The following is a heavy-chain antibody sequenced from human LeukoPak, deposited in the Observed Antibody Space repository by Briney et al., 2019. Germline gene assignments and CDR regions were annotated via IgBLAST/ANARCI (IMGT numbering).Heavy chain of an antibody. CDR3: ARGPGSSWYRPYYYYMDV. J-gene: IGHJ6*03. D-gene: IGHD6-13*01. V-gene: IGHV1-8*03. Sequence: RASVKVSCKASGYTFTSYDINWVRQATGQGLEWMGWMNPNSGNTGYAQKFQGRVTITRNTSISTAYMELSSLRSEDTAVYCCARGPGSSWYRPYYYYMDVWGKGTTVTVSS. CDR2: MNPNSGNT. CDR1: GYTFTSYD.